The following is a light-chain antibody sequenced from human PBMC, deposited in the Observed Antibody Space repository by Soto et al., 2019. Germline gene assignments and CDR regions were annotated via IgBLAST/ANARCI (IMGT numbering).Light chain of an antibody. CDR1: SSDVGAYNF. V-gene: IGLV2-14*03. Sequence: QSALTLPASVSGSPGQSITISCTGTSSDVGAYNFVSWYQHYPDKAPKVVIYDVANRPSGVSYRFSASKSGNTASLTISGLQAEDEADYYCMSFTSSNTYVFGTGTKVTVL. J-gene: IGLJ1*01. CDR2: DVA. CDR3: MSFTSSNTYV.